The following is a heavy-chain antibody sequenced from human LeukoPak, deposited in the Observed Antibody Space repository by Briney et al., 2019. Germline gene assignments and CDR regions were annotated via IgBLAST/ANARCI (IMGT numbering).Heavy chain of an antibody. V-gene: IGHV1-69*13. CDR3: ARDGMSGSYLGVDY. Sequence: SVTVSCTASGGTFISYAISWVRQAPGQGLEWMGGIIPIFGTANYAQKFQGRVTITADESTSTAYMELSSLRSEDTAVYYCARDGMSGSYLGVDYWGQGTLVTVSS. CDR2: IIPIFGTA. D-gene: IGHD1-26*01. J-gene: IGHJ4*02. CDR1: GGTFISYA.